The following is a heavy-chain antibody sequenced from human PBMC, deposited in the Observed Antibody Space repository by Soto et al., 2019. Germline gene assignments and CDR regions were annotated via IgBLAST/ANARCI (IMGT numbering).Heavy chain of an antibody. V-gene: IGHV4-59*01. CDR3: AREPYSGSYYYGMDV. CDR1: GGSISSYY. Sequence: SETLSLTCTVSGGSISSYYWSWIRQPPGEGLEWIGYIYYSGSTNYNPSLKSRVTISVDTSKNQFSLKLSSVTAADTAVYYCAREPYSGSYYYGMDVWGQGTTVTVSS. D-gene: IGHD1-26*01. J-gene: IGHJ6*02. CDR2: IYYSGST.